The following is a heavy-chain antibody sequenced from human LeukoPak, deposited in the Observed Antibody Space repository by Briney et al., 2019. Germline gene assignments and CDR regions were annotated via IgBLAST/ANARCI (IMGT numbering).Heavy chain of an antibody. Sequence: PSETLSLTCTVSGGSISSYYWSWIRQPPGKGLEWIGYYYYSGSIKYNPSLKSRVTISVDTSKNQFSLKLSSVSAADTAVYYCASVLSYYDSSVYFTDYWGQGTLVTVSA. V-gene: IGHV4-59*08. D-gene: IGHD3-22*01. CDR1: GGSISSYY. CDR3: ASVLSYYDSSVYFTDY. CDR2: YYYSGSI. J-gene: IGHJ4*02.